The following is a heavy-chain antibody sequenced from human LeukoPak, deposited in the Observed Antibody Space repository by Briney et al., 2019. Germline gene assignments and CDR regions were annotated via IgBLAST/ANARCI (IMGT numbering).Heavy chain of an antibody. CDR3: ARDSLLLWFGE. V-gene: IGHV3-20*04. D-gene: IGHD3-10*01. CDR1: GFTFDDYG. J-gene: IGHJ4*02. Sequence: GGSLRLSCAASGFTFDDYGMSWVRQAPGKGLEWVSGINWNGGSTGYADSVKGRFTISRDNAKNSLYLQMNSLRAEDTAVYYCARDSLLLWFGEWGQGTLVTVSS. CDR2: INWNGGST.